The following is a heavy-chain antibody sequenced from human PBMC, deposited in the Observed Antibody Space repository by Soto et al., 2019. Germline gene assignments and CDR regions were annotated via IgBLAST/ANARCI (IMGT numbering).Heavy chain of an antibody. CDR1: GYTFTSYG. D-gene: IGHD6-19*01. CDR2: ISAYNGNT. V-gene: IGHV1-18*01. J-gene: IGHJ6*02. CDR3: ASPAVAETYYYYGVDV. Sequence: GASVKVSCKASGYTFTSYGISWVRQAPGQGLEWMGWISAYNGNTNYAQKLQGRVTMTTDTSTSTAYMELRSLRSDDTAVYYCASPAVAETYYYYGVDVWGQGTTVTVSS.